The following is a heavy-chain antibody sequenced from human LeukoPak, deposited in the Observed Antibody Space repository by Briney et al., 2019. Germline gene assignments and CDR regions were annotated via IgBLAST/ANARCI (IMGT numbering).Heavy chain of an antibody. V-gene: IGHV3-9*03. CDR2: ISWNSGSI. J-gene: IGHJ4*02. Sequence: TGGSLRLSCAASGFTFDDYAMHWVRQAPGKGLEWVSGISWNSGSIGYADSVKGRFTISRDNAKNSLYLQMNSLRAEDMVLYYCAKGSSGWYGLIDYWGQGTLVTVSS. D-gene: IGHD6-19*01. CDR1: GFTFDDYA. CDR3: AKGSSGWYGLIDY.